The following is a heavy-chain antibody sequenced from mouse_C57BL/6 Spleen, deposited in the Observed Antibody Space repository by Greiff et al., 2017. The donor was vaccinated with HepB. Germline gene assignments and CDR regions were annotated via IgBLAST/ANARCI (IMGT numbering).Heavy chain of an antibody. Sequence: VKVEESGPGLVAPSQSLSITCTVSGFSLTSYGVSWVRQPPGKGLEWLGVIWGDGSTNYHSALISRLGISKDNSKSQVFLKLNSLQTDDTATYYCAKTGNWEGFAYWGQGTLVTVSA. CDR3: AKTGNWEGFAY. J-gene: IGHJ3*01. D-gene: IGHD4-1*01. CDR1: GFSLTSYG. V-gene: IGHV2-3*01. CDR2: IWGDGST.